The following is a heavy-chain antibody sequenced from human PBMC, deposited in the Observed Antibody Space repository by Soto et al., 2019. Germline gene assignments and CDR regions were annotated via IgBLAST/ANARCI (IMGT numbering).Heavy chain of an antibody. CDR3: ARGQSAGLRFLGWLFPLFDYYGMDV. Sequence: PGGSLRLSCAASGFTFSSYSMNWVRQAPGKGLEWVSYISSSSSTIYYADSVKGRFTISRDNAKNSLYLQMNILRDEDTAVYYCARGQSAGLRFLGWLFPLFDYYGMDVWCPGTTVS. V-gene: IGHV3-48*02. CDR2: ISSSSSTI. D-gene: IGHD3-3*01. CDR1: GFTFSSYS. J-gene: IGHJ6*02.